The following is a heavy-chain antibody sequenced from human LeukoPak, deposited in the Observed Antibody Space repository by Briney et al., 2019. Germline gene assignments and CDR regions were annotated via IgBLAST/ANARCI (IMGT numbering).Heavy chain of an antibody. J-gene: IGHJ3*02. CDR1: GGSISSGGYY. D-gene: IGHD5-24*01. CDR2: IYYSGST. CDR3: ARVQMSRGAFDT. V-gene: IGHV4-31*03. Sequence: PSETLSLTCTVSGGSISSGGYYWSWIRQHPGKGLEWIGYIYYSGSTYYNPSLKSRVTISVDTSKNQFSLKLSSVTAADTAVYYCARVQMSRGAFDTWGQGTMVTVSS.